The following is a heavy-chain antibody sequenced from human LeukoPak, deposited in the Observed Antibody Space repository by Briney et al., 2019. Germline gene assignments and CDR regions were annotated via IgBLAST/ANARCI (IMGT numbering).Heavy chain of an antibody. CDR2: IYSGGST. Sequence: HRGGSLRLSCAASEFTVSSKHMNWVRQAPGKGLEGVSVIYSGGSTYYADSVKGRFTISRDTSKNTVYLQMNSLRAEDTAVYYCARESPVGCTSTSCYIDYWGQGTLVTVSS. CDR3: ARESPVGCTSTSCYIDY. V-gene: IGHV3-53*01. J-gene: IGHJ4*02. D-gene: IGHD2-2*01. CDR1: EFTVSSKH.